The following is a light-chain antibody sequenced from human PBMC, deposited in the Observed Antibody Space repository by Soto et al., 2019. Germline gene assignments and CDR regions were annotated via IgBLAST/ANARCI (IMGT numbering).Light chain of an antibody. CDR3: AAWDASLLGVV. V-gene: IGLV1-44*01. Sequence: QSVLTQPPSASGTPGQTVTISCSGTRSSIGSNTVNWYQQFPGTAPKLLIYSNDLRPSGVPDRISGSKSGTSASLAISGLQSEDEADYYCAAWDASLLGVVFGGGTKLTVL. CDR1: RSSIGSNT. J-gene: IGLJ2*01. CDR2: SND.